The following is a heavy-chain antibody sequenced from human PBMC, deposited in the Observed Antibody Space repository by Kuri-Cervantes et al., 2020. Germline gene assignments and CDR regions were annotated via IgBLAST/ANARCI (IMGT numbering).Heavy chain of an antibody. CDR2: ISNSGTTI. D-gene: IGHD3-9*01. CDR1: GFTFSDYY. V-gene: IGHV3-11*01. J-gene: IGHJ5*02. Sequence: GESLKISCAASGFTFSDYYMSWIRQAPGKGLEWISYISNSGTTIYYAADSVKGRFTLSRDNAENSLYLQMNSLRAEDTAVYYCARDLNGDIENWFDPWGQGTLVTVSS. CDR3: ARDLNGDIENWFDP.